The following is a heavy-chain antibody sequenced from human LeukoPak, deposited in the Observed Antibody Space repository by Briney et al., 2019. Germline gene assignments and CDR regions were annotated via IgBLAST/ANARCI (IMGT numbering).Heavy chain of an antibody. V-gene: IGHV4-59*12. CDR1: GVSISSYY. D-gene: IGHD3-22*01. CDR3: ASLPTVYSRGYLAL. CDR2: IYHSGST. Sequence: TLSLTCTVSGVSISSYYWSWIRQPPGKGLEWIGSIYHSGSTYYNPSLKSRVTISVDMSKNQFSLKLSSVTAADTAVYYCASLPTVYSRGYLALWGQGTLVTVSS. J-gene: IGHJ4*02.